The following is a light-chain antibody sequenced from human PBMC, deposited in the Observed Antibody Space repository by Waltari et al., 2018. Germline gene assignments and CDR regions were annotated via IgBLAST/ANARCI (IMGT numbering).Light chain of an antibody. CDR2: GAS. V-gene: IGKV3-20*01. J-gene: IGKJ4*01. CDR1: QSVSSTY. Sequence: EIVLTQSPGPLSLSPGEGATLSCRASQSVSSTYLAWYQQKPGQAPRLLIYGASSRATGIPDRFSGSGSVTDFTLTINRLEPEDFAMYYCQQYGSSPLTFGGGTKVEIK. CDR3: QQYGSSPLT.